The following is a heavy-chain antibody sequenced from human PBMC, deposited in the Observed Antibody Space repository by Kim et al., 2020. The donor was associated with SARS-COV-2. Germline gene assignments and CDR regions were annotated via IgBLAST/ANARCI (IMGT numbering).Heavy chain of an antibody. D-gene: IGHD6-19*01. Sequence: GRFTISRDNAKNSLYLQMNSLRAEDTAVYYCARDSIAVAGHYYFYGMDVWGQGTTVTVSS. CDR3: ARDSIAVAGHYYFYGMDV. J-gene: IGHJ6*02. V-gene: IGHV3-11*05.